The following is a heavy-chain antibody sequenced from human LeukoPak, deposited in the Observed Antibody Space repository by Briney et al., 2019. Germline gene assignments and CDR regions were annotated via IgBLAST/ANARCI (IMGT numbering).Heavy chain of an antibody. CDR2: ISSSGST. Sequence: PSETLSLTCTVSGDSISSGGYYWSWIRQPAGKGLEWIGRISSSGSTNYNPSLKSRVTISVDTSKNQFSLKLSSVTAADTAVYYCARIDPKTDYDSSGYYSYYYYYMDVWGKGTTVTVSS. V-gene: IGHV4-61*02. J-gene: IGHJ6*03. CDR1: GDSISSGGYY. CDR3: ARIDPKTDYDSSGYYSYYYYYMDV. D-gene: IGHD3-22*01.